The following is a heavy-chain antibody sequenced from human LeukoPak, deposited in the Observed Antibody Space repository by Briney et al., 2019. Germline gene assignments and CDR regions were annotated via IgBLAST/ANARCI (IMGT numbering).Heavy chain of an antibody. CDR1: GFTFSNYI. CDR2: ISASGHST. V-gene: IGHV3-23*01. D-gene: IGHD4-17*01. Sequence: GGSLRLSCAASGFTFSNYILSWVRQTPGKGLEWVSTISASGHSTYYTDSVKGRFTISRDNSSSTLFLQMGSLSAEDTAIYYCATNVYGDYSRWFDPWGQGTLVTVSS. CDR3: ATNVYGDYSRWFDP. J-gene: IGHJ5*02.